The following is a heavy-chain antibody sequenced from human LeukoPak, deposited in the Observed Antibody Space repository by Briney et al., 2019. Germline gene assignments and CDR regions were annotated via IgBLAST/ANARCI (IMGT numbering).Heavy chain of an antibody. Sequence: ASVKVSCKASGGTFSSYTISWVRQAPGQGLEWMGRIIPILGIANYAQKFQGRVTITADKSTSTAYMELSSLRSEDTAVYYCARDRDSGYDFDYYMDVWGKGTTVTVFS. V-gene: IGHV1-69*04. J-gene: IGHJ6*03. CDR1: GGTFSSYT. CDR2: IIPILGIA. D-gene: IGHD5-12*01. CDR3: ARDRDSGYDFDYYMDV.